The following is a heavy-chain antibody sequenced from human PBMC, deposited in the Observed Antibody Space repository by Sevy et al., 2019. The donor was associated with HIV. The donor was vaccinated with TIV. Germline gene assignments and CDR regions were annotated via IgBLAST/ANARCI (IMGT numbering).Heavy chain of an antibody. CDR3: ARGKSGYGYALNY. CDR1: GFTVNSNY. V-gene: IGHV3-66*01. CDR2: IHSDDTT. Sequence: GGSLRLSCAASGFTVNSNYMTWVRQAPGKGLEGVSVIHSDDTTYHADSVKDRFTISRDNVKNTLYLHMSSLRAEDTAVYYCARGKSGYGYALNYWGQVTLVTVSS. J-gene: IGHJ4*02. D-gene: IGHD5-18*01.